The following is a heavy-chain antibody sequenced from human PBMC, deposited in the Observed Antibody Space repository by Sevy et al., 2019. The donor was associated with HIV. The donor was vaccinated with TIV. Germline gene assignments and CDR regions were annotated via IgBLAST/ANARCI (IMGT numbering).Heavy chain of an antibody. D-gene: IGHD3-16*01. CDR1: GYTFTGYY. V-gene: IGHV1-2*02. J-gene: IGHJ4*02. CDR3: ARVGGTRFGSSHFDY. Sequence: ASVKVSCKASGYTFTGYYMHWVRQAPGQGLEWMGWINPNSGGTNYAQKFQGRVTMTRNTSISTAYMELSRLRSDDTAVYDCARVGGTRFGSSHFDYWGQGTLVTVSS. CDR2: INPNSGGT.